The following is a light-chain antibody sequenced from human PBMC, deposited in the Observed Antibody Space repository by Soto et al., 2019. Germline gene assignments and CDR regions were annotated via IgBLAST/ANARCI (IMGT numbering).Light chain of an antibody. J-gene: IGLJ1*01. CDR3: AAWDDSLNGYV. V-gene: IGLV1-44*01. Sequence: QSVLTQPPSASGTPGQRVTSSCSGSSSNIGSNTVNWYQQLQGTAPKLLIYSNNQRPSGVPDRCSGSKSGTSASLAISGLQSDDEADYYCAAWDDSLNGYVFGTGTKLTVL. CDR2: SNN. CDR1: SSNIGSNT.